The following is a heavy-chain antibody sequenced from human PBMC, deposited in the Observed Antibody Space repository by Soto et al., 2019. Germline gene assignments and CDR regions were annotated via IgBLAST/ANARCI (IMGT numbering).Heavy chain of an antibody. V-gene: IGHV1-18*04. CDR2: ISAYNGNT. J-gene: IGHJ3*01. CDR1: GYTFTSYG. Sequence: ASVKVSCKASGYTFTSYGIRWVRQAPGQGLEWMGWISAYNGNTNYAQKLQGRVTITTDTSTITAYMELRSLRSDDTPVYYCARYFLGYCSSTICLLAFDLWGQGT. CDR3: ARYFLGYCSSTICLLAFDL. D-gene: IGHD2-2*01.